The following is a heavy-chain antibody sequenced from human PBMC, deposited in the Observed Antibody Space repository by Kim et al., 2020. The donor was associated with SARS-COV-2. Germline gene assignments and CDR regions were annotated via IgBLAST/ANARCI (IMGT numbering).Heavy chain of an antibody. Sequence: RYRPSFQGQVTISADKSISTAYLQWSSLKASDTAMYYCARQGGTIDAFDIWGQGTMVTVSS. CDR3: ARQGGTIDAFDI. V-gene: IGHV5-51*01. J-gene: IGHJ3*02. D-gene: IGHD3-16*01.